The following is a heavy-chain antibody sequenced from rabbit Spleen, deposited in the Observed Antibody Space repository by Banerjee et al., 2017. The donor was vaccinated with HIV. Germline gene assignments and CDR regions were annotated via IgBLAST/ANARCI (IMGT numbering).Heavy chain of an antibody. Sequence: QSLEESGGDLVKPGASLRLTCTASGFSFSTSYWICWVRQAPGKGLEWIACDDGGSSGSAYYASWAKGRFTISRENAQNTVFLQMTSLTAADTATYFCARDGAGGSYFALWGPGTLVTVS. CDR3: ARDGAGGSYFAL. J-gene: IGHJ4*01. CDR1: GFSFSTSYW. D-gene: IGHD8-1*01. CDR2: DDGGSSGSA. V-gene: IGHV1S40*01.